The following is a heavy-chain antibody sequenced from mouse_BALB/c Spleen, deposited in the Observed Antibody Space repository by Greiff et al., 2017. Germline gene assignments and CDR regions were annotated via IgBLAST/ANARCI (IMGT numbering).Heavy chain of an antibody. Sequence: QVHVKQSGPGLVQPSQSLSITCTVSGFSLTSYGVHWVRQSPGKGLEWLGVIWSGGSTDYNAAFISRLSISKDNSKSQVFFKMNSLQANDTAIYYCARNSIYYYGMDAMDYWGQGTSVTVSS. CDR1: GFSLTSYG. J-gene: IGHJ4*01. CDR2: IWSGGST. D-gene: IGHD1-1*01. V-gene: IGHV2-2*02. CDR3: ARNSIYYYGMDAMDY.